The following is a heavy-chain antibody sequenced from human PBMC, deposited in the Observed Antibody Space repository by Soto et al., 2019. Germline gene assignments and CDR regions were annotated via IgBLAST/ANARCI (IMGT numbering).Heavy chain of an antibody. CDR2: IYYSGST. V-gene: IGHV4-59*01. CDR3: AREAPKITMVRGNDAFDI. J-gene: IGHJ3*02. Sequence: QVQLQESGPGLVKPSETLSLTCTVSGGSISSYYWSWIRQPPGKGLEWIGYIYYSGSTNYNPSLKSRVTISVDTSKNQFYLKLSSVTAADTAVYYCAREAPKITMVRGNDAFDIWGQGTMVTVSS. D-gene: IGHD3-10*01. CDR1: GGSISSYY.